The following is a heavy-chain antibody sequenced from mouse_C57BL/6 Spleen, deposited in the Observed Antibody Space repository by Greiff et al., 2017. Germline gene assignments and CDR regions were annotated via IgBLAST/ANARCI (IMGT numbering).Heavy chain of an antibody. J-gene: IGHJ3*01. CDR1: GYTFTSYW. CDR3: ARRYSSGYGWFAY. V-gene: IGHV1-69*01. D-gene: IGHD3-2*02. Sequence: QVQLQQPGAELVMPGASVKLSCKASGYTFTSYWMHWVKQRPGQGLEWIGEIDPSDSYTNYNQKFKGKSTLTGDKSSSTAYMQLSSLTSEDSAVYYWARRYSSGYGWFAYWGQGTLVTVYA. CDR2: IDPSDSYT.